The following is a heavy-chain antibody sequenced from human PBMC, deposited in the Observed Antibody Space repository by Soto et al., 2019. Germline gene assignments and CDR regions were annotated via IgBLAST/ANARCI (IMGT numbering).Heavy chain of an antibody. CDR3: AMVDVYVTPSPQDV. D-gene: IGHD3-16*01. V-gene: IGHV1-18*01. Sequence: ASLKVSCKASGYTFMSFGISWVRQAPGKGLEWMGWINPYNGNAKYGQKLQGRLTMTTDTSTSTAYMELRSLRSNDTAVYYCAMVDVYVTPSPQDVWGQGTTVTVSS. CDR1: GYTFMSFG. J-gene: IGHJ6*02. CDR2: INPYNGNA.